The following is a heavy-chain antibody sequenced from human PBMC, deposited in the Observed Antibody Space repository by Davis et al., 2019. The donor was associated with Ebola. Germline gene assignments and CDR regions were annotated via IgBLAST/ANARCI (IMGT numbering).Heavy chain of an antibody. J-gene: IGHJ6*02. V-gene: IGHV3-49*04. D-gene: IGHD3-10*01. Sequence: GESLKISCAASGFTFSSYAMHWVRQAPGKGLEWVGFIRSKAYGGTTEYAASVKGRFTISRDDSKSIAYLQMNSLKTEDTAVYYCTRDYGSGSFLYYYYGMDVWGQGTTVTVSS. CDR3: TRDYGSGSFLYYYYGMDV. CDR1: GFTFSSYA. CDR2: IRSKAYGGTT.